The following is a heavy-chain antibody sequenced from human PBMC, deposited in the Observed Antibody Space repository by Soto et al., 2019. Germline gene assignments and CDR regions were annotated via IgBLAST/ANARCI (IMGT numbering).Heavy chain of an antibody. CDR2: ISAYNGNT. Sequence: QVQLVQSGAEVKKPGASVKVSCKASGYTFTSYGISWVRQAPGQGLEWMGWISAYNGNTNYAQKLQGRVTMTTDTSTSPAYMELRSLRSDDTAVYYCARAPSYCSSTSCYGFSIYYGMDVWGQGTTVTVSS. CDR3: ARAPSYCSSTSCYGFSIYYGMDV. D-gene: IGHD2-2*01. V-gene: IGHV1-18*01. CDR1: GYTFTSYG. J-gene: IGHJ6*02.